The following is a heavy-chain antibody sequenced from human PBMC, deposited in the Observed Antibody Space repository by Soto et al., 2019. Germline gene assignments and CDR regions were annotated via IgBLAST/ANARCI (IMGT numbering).Heavy chain of an antibody. D-gene: IGHD1-7*01. CDR3: ARDLNWNFILNY. J-gene: IGHJ4*02. V-gene: IGHV3-30*04. CDR1: GFTFSSHA. Sequence: GGSLRLSCAASGFTFSSHAMHWVRQAPGKGLEWVAVISYDGSVRYFADSVKGRFTISRDNSENKLYLQMNSLTAEDTAMYYCARDLNWNFILNYWGQGTLVTGS. CDR2: ISYDGSVR.